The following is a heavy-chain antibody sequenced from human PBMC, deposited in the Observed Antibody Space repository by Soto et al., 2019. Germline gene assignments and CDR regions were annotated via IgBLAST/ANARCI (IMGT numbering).Heavy chain of an antibody. J-gene: IGHJ4*02. CDR1: GGSISSYY. D-gene: IGHD3-9*01. CDR2: IYYSGST. Sequence: PSETLSLTCTVSGGSISSYYWSWIRQPPGKGLEWIGYIYYSGSTNYNPSLKSRVTISVDTSKNQFSLKLSSVTAADTAVYYCARGTYYDILPGYFPPWNWGQGTLVTGSS. CDR3: ARGTYYDILPGYFPPWN. V-gene: IGHV4-59*01.